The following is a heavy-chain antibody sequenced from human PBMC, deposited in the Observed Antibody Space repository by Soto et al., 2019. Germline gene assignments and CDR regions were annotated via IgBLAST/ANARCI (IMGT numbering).Heavy chain of an antibody. Sequence: HPGGSLRLSCAASGFTFSSYEMNWVRQAPGKGLEWVSYISSSGSTIYYADSVKGRFTISRDNAKNSLYLQMNSLRAEDTAVYYCARAGYSYGHYYFDYWGQGTLVTVSS. CDR2: ISSSGSTI. CDR3: ARAGYSYGHYYFDY. D-gene: IGHD5-18*01. J-gene: IGHJ4*02. V-gene: IGHV3-48*03. CDR1: GFTFSSYE.